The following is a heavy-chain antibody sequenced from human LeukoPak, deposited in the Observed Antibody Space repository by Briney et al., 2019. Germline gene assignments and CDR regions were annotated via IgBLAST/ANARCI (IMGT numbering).Heavy chain of an antibody. CDR2: ISYDGSNK. CDR3: ARGGYDSSGYLDY. J-gene: IGHJ4*02. D-gene: IGHD3-22*01. CDR1: GFTFSSYA. V-gene: IGHV3-30*04. Sequence: PGGSLRLSCAASGFTFSSYAMRWVRQAPGKGLEWVAVISYDGSNKYYADSVKGRFTISRDNSKNTLYLQMNSLRAEDTAVYYCARGGYDSSGYLDYWGQGTLVTVSS.